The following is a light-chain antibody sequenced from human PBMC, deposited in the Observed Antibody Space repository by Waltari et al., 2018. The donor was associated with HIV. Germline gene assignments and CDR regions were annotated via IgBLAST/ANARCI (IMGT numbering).Light chain of an antibody. CDR1: NSNIGSNY. Sequence: QSVLTQPPSVSGTPGQRVTISCSGGNSNIGSNYVYWYQQLPGTAPKLLIYRNNQRPPGVPDRFSGSKSGTSASLAISGLRSEDEADYYCAVWDDSLTNWLFGGGTKLTVL. J-gene: IGLJ3*02. CDR3: AVWDDSLTNWL. CDR2: RNN. V-gene: IGLV1-47*01.